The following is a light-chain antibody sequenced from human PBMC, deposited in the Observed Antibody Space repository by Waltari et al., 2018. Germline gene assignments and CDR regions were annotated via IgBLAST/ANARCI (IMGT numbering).Light chain of an antibody. Sequence: DIVMTQSPDSLAVSLGERATINCKSSQSVLYSSNNKNYLAWFQQKPGQPPKLLISWASTRESGVPDRFSGSGSGTDFTLTISSLQAEDVAVYYCHQYQSTPLTFGGGT. CDR2: WAS. CDR3: HQYQSTPLT. CDR1: QSVLYSSNNKNY. V-gene: IGKV4-1*01. J-gene: IGKJ4*01.